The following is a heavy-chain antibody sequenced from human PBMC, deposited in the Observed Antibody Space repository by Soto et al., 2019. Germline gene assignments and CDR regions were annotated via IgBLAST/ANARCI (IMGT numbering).Heavy chain of an antibody. CDR3: ASRHGDYYGMDV. Sequence: APGNVSCKASGYTFTSDGISWVRQAPGQGLEWMGWISACNGKTNXSQNLQGRVXMTTDTSTSTSXTELRXLRSDDTAVYYCASRHGDYYGMDVWCQGTTVTVSS. CDR1: GYTFTSDG. J-gene: IGHJ6*02. D-gene: IGHD4-17*01. V-gene: IGHV1-18*01. CDR2: ISACNGKT.